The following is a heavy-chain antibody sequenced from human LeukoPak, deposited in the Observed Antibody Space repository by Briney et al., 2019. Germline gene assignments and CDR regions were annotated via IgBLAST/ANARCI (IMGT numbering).Heavy chain of an antibody. V-gene: IGHV4-34*01. Sequence: PSETLSLTCAVYGGSFSAYYWSWIRQPPGKGLEWIGEINHSGFSNYNPSLKSRVTISEDTSKNQFSLNVSSVTAADTAVYYCARGVFCSGGTCYAPYNWFDPWGQGTLVTVSS. D-gene: IGHD2-15*01. CDR2: INHSGFS. J-gene: IGHJ5*02. CDR3: ARGVFCSGGTCYAPYNWFDP. CDR1: GGSFSAYY.